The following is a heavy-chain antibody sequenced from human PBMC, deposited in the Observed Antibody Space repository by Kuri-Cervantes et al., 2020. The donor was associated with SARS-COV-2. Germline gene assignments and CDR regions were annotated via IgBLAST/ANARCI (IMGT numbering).Heavy chain of an antibody. CDR1: GFTFSSYW. CDR2: INSDGSST. V-gene: IGHV3-74*01. Sequence: LSLTCAASGFTFSSYWMHWVRQAPGKGLVWVSRINSDGSSTSYADSVKGRFTISRDNAKNTLYLQMNSLRAEDTAVYYCARDSMTTRDFDYWGQGTLVTVSS. J-gene: IGHJ4*02. CDR3: ARDSMTTRDFDY. D-gene: IGHD4-11*01.